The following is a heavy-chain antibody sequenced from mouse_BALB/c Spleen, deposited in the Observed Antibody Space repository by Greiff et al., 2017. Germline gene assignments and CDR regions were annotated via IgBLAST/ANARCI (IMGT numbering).Heavy chain of an antibody. Sequence: DVKLQESGPGLVKPSQSLSLTCSVTGYSITSGYYWNWIRQFPGNKLEWMGYISYDGSNNYNPSLKNRISITRDTSKNQFFLKLNSVTTEDTATYYCAIYYDYDEAMDYWGQGTSVTVSS. D-gene: IGHD2-4*01. CDR1: GYSITSGYY. V-gene: IGHV3-6*02. CDR2: ISYDGSN. J-gene: IGHJ4*01. CDR3: AIYYDYDEAMDY.